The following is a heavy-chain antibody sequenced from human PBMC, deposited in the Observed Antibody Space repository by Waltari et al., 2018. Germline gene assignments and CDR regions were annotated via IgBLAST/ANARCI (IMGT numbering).Heavy chain of an antibody. Sequence: QVQLVQSGAEVKKPGSSVKVSCKASGGTFSSYAISWVRQAPGQGLEWMGGIIPIFGTANYAQKFQGRVTITTDESTSTAYMELSSLRSEDTAVYYCARSPSPAYCGGDCYSYYFDYWGQGTLVTVSS. J-gene: IGHJ4*02. V-gene: IGHV1-69*05. CDR3: ARSPSPAYCGGDCYSYYFDY. CDR1: GGTFSSYA. D-gene: IGHD2-21*01. CDR2: IIPIFGTA.